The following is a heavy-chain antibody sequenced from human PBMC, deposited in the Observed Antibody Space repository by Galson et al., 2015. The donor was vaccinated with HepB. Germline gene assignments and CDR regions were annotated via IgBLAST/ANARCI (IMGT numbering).Heavy chain of an antibody. CDR2: ISTSSSTI. V-gene: IGHV3-48*01. J-gene: IGHJ4*02. Sequence: SLRLSCAASGFAFSTYSMYWVRQAPGKGLEWVSYISTSSSTIYYADSVKGRFTIPRDNAKNSLYLQMNSLRAEDTAVYYCARKGYSSGWYYFDYWGQGTLVTVSS. D-gene: IGHD6-13*01. CDR1: GFAFSTYS. CDR3: ARKGYSSGWYYFDY.